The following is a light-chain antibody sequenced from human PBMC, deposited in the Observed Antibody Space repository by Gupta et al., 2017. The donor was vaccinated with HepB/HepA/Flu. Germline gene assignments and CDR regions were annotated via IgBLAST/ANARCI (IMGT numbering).Light chain of an antibody. CDR3: EGWDDRINGLV. CDR2: SNN. V-gene: IGLV1-44*01. J-gene: IGLJ2*01. CDR1: SSNIGSNT. Sequence: QPVLSQPPLASGTPGPRVTISRSGSSSNIGSNTGNWDQQLPGTAPKLLIYSNNQRPSGAPDRFSGSKSGNSASLAISGIESEDEAEYYCEGWDDRINGLVFGTGTKLTVL.